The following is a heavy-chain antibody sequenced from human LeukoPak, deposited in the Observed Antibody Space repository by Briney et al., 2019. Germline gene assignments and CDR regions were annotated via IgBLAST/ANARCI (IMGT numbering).Heavy chain of an antibody. D-gene: IGHD5-12*01. Sequence: SETLSLTCAVYGGSFSGYYWSWIRQPPGKGLEWIGEINHSGSTNYNPSLKSRVTIAVDTSKNQFSLKLSSVTAADTAVYYCARVRGIVATISRYYYYDYMDVWGKGTTVTVSS. CDR3: ARVRGIVATISRYYYYDYMDV. V-gene: IGHV4-34*01. CDR2: INHSGST. CDR1: GGSFSGYY. J-gene: IGHJ6*03.